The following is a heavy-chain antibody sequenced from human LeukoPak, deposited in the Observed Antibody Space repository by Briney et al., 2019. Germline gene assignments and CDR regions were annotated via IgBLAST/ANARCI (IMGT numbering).Heavy chain of an antibody. Sequence: GGSLRLSCAASGFTFSSYSMNWVRQAPGKGLEWVSYISNSSSTIYYADSVKGRFTISRDNAKNSLYLQMNSLRAEDTAVYYCARDKGINVWGSYRYTLDAFDIWGQGTMVTVSS. J-gene: IGHJ3*02. CDR2: ISNSSSTI. D-gene: IGHD3-16*02. CDR1: GFTFSSYS. CDR3: ARDKGINVWGSYRYTLDAFDI. V-gene: IGHV3-48*01.